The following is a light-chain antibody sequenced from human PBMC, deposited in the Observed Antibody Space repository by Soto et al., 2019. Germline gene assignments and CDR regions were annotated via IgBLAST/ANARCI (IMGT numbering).Light chain of an antibody. CDR3: QKYNSAPIT. Sequence: DIQMTQSRSSLSASVGDRVTITCRASQGISNYLAWYQQKPGKVPKLLIYAASTLQSGVPSRFSGSGSGTDFTLTISSLQPEDVATYYCQKYNSAPITIGQGTRLEIK. CDR1: QGISNY. V-gene: IGKV1-27*01. J-gene: IGKJ5*01. CDR2: AAS.